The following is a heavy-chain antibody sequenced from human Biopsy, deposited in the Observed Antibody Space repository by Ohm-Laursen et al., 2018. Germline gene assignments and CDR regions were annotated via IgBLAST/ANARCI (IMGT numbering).Heavy chain of an antibody. CDR1: GFIFSNAW. CDR2: ISGNSDII. V-gene: IGHV3-23*01. D-gene: IGHD4-17*01. CDR3: ALAAAQTVTHFDY. Sequence: SLRLSCAASGFIFSNAWMTWVRQAPGKGLEWVSTISGNSDIIYDTDSVKGRFTISRDNSKNTLYLQMNSLRADDTAVYYCALAAAQTVTHFDYWGQGTLVTVSS. J-gene: IGHJ4*02.